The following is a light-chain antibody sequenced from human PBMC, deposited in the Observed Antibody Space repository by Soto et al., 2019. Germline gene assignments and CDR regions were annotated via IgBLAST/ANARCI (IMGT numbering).Light chain of an antibody. Sequence: EIVLTQSPGTLSLSPGERATLSCRASQSVSSSYLAWYQQKPGQAPRLLIYGTSSRATAIPDRFSGSGSGTDFTLTISRLETDDIAVYYCQQYGSSAGTFGQGTKVEIK. CDR2: GTS. V-gene: IGKV3-20*01. CDR1: QSVSSSY. J-gene: IGKJ1*01. CDR3: QQYGSSAGT.